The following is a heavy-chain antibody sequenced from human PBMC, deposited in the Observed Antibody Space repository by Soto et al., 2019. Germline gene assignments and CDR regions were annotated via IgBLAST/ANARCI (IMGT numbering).Heavy chain of an antibody. D-gene: IGHD3-9*01. CDR2: FDPEDGET. CDR1: GYTLTELS. J-gene: IGHJ4*02. V-gene: IGHV1-24*01. Sequence: ASVKVSCKVSGYTLTELSMHWVRQAPGKGLEWMGGFDPEDGETIYAQKFQGRVTMTEDTSTDTAYMELSSLRSEDTAVYYCATAPIGLYDILTGHHYFDYWGQGTLVTVSS. CDR3: ATAPIGLYDILTGHHYFDY.